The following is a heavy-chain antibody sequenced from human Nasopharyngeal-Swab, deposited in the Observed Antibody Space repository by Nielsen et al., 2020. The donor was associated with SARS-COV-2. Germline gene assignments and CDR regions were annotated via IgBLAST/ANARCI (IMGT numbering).Heavy chain of an antibody. Sequence: ASVKVSCKGSGDTFHSFDVTWGRQAPGQGLEWMGWISTQTGYTNYAQRFQGRVTMTTDTFTTTAYMELRSLRFDDAAVYYCARGRGPTDYWGQGTLVTVSS. V-gene: IGHV1-18*01. D-gene: IGHD3-10*01. CDR3: ARGRGPTDY. CDR2: ISTQTGYT. J-gene: IGHJ4*02. CDR1: GDTFHSFD.